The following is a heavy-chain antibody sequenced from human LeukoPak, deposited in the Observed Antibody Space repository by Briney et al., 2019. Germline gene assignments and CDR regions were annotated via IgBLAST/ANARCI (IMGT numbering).Heavy chain of an antibody. J-gene: IGHJ4*02. Sequence: ASVKVSCKASGYIFSNFAVTWVRQAPGQGLEWVGWISPCNGNTNYSPKLQGRVTLTTDTSTSTAYMELRSLRSDDTAVYYCARVYCSGGSCYPDFDYWGQGTLVTVSS. V-gene: IGHV1-18*01. CDR2: ISPCNGNT. CDR1: GYIFSNFA. CDR3: ARVYCSGGSCYPDFDY. D-gene: IGHD2-15*01.